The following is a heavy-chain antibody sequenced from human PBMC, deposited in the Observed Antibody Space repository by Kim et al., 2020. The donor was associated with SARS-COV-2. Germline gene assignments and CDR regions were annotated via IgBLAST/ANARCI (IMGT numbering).Heavy chain of an antibody. J-gene: IGHJ4*01. CDR3: ARNPLQHTSGYNDY. CDR1: SGSFSGYY. D-gene: IGHD5-12*01. CDR2: VHHSGST. V-gene: IGHV4-34*01. Sequence: SETLSLTCAVYSGSFSGYYWNWIRQSPGKGLEWIGEVHHSGSTNYNPTLKSRVTISLDTSKNQFSLKLTSVTAAATAVYYCARNPLQHTSGYNDYWGHGT.